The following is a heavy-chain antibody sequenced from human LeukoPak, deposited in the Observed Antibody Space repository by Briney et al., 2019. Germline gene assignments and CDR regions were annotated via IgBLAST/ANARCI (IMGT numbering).Heavy chain of an antibody. CDR2: INWNGDST. CDR3: VRETPIAVAGTIYFYFYMDV. CDR1: GFTFDDYG. V-gene: IGHV3-20*04. D-gene: IGHD6-19*01. J-gene: IGHJ6*03. Sequence: PGGSLRLSCAASGFTFDDYGMSWVRQAPGKGLEWVSAINWNGDSTGYADSVKGRFTISRDNAKNSLYLQMSSLRAEDTALYYCVRETPIAVAGTIYFYFYMDVWGKGTTVTVSS.